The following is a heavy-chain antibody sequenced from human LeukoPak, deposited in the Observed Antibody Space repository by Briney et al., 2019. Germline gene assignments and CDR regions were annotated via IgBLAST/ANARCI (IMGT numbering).Heavy chain of an antibody. CDR3: ARVDGSGSSGWFDP. D-gene: IGHD3-10*01. CDR1: GFTVSSNY. J-gene: IGHJ5*02. Sequence: GGSLSLSCAASGFTVSSNYMSWVRQAPGKGLEWVSVIYSGGSTYYADSVKGRFTISRDNSKNTLYLQMNSLRAEDTAVYYCARVDGSGSSGWFDPWGQGTLVTVSS. V-gene: IGHV3-53*01. CDR2: IYSGGST.